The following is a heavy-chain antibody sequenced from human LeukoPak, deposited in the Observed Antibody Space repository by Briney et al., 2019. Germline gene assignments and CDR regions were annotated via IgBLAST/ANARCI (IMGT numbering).Heavy chain of an antibody. CDR2: IYYSGST. D-gene: IGHD3-3*01. CDR1: GGSISSHY. CDR3: ARAGGYYDFVGYYYYYYMDV. J-gene: IGHJ6*03. V-gene: IGHV4-59*11. Sequence: SETLSLTCTVSGGSISSHYWSWIRQPPGKGLEWIGYIYYSGSTNYNPSLKSRVTISVDTSKNQFSLKLSSVTAADRAVYYCARAGGYYDFVGYYYYYYMDVWGKGTTVTVSS.